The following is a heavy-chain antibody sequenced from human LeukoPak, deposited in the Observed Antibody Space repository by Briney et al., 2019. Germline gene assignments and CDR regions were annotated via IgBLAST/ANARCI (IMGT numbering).Heavy chain of an antibody. Sequence: PGGSLRLSCAASGFTFSDYYMSWIRQAPGKGLEWVSYISSSGSTIYYADSVKGRFTISRDNAKNSLYLQMNSLRAEDTAVYYCMREWAMEFILSGYYTLEYWGQGTQVTVSS. CDR2: ISSSGSTI. J-gene: IGHJ4*02. V-gene: IGHV3-11*01. CDR3: MREWAMEFILSGYYTLEY. D-gene: IGHD3-3*01. CDR1: GFTFSDYY.